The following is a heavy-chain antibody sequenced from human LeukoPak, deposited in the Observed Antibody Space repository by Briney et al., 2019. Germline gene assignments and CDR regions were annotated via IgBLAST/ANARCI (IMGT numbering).Heavy chain of an antibody. D-gene: IGHD1-26*01. CDR2: INPDSGGT. J-gene: IGHJ4*02. CDR3: ARDPSSGSVDY. V-gene: IGHV1-2*02. Sequence: GASVKVSCKASGYTFTGYYMHWVRQAPGQGLEWMGWINPDSGGTNYAQKFQGRVTMTRDTSISTVYMELSRLRSDDTAVYYCARDPSSGSVDYWGQGTLVTVSS. CDR1: GYTFTGYY.